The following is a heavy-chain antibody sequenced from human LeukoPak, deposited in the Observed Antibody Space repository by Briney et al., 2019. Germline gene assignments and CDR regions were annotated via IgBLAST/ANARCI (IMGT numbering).Heavy chain of an antibody. CDR1: GFTFSDYN. Sequence: GGSLRLSCSASGFTFSDYNMKWVRQPPGKGLEWVSFITDLSDTIYYADSVRGRFTISRDNAKNSLYLQMNSLRVEDSGVYYCTRARLGIASGADEHWGQGSRVPVSP. J-gene: IGHJ4*02. V-gene: IGHV3-48*01. CDR3: TRARLGIASGADEH. CDR2: ITDLSDTI. D-gene: IGHD2-21*01.